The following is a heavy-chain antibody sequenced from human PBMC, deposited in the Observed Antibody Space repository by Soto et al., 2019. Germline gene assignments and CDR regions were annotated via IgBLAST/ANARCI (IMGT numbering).Heavy chain of an antibody. CDR1: GGSINRGGYY. J-gene: IGHJ4*02. V-gene: IGHV4-31*03. CDR3: ARPVKYCLSDTCYGY. CDR2: IYNSVST. Sequence: QVQLQESGPGLVMPSQTLSLTCTVSGGSINRGGYYWTWIRQHPGKGLEWIGYIYNSVSTNYNPSVKGRINISGDTSQNQFYLKLSSVTAADTAVYYCARPVKYCLSDTCYGYWGQGTLVAVSS. D-gene: IGHD2-2*01.